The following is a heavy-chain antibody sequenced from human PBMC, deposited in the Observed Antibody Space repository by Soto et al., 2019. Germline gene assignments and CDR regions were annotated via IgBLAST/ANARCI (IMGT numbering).Heavy chain of an antibody. D-gene: IGHD2-2*01. CDR3: ARAQVVPAAMGLGAHAFDI. CDR1: SGSISSSNW. V-gene: IGHV4-4*02. J-gene: IGHJ3*02. Sequence: KPSETLSLTCAVSSGSISSSNWWSWVRQPPGKGLEWIGEIYHSGSTNYNPSLKSRVTISVDKSKNQFSLKLSSVTAADTAVYYCARAQVVPAAMGLGAHAFDIWGQGTMVTVSS. CDR2: IYHSGST.